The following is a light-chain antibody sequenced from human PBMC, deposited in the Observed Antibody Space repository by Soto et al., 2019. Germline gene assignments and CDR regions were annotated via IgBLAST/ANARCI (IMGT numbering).Light chain of an antibody. CDR3: QQYQNWPPQYT. V-gene: IGKV3-15*01. CDR1: QSVASN. CDR2: GAS. J-gene: IGKJ2*01. Sequence: EIVMTQSPASLSVSPGDGATLSCWASQSVASNVAWCQQKPGQGPRLLIHGASTRVAGVPARFSGSGSGTDFTLTISSLQSEDFAVSYCQQYQNWPPQYTFGQGTKLQIK.